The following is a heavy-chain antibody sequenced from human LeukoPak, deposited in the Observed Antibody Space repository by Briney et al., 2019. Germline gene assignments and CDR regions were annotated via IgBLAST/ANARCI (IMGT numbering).Heavy chain of an antibody. D-gene: IGHD6-6*01. Sequence: ASVKVSCKASGYTFTSYGISWVRQAPGQGLEWMGWISAYNGSTNYAQKLQGRVTMTTDTSTSTAYMELRSLRSDDTAVYYCARGLRVYSSSSRAFDIWGQGTMVTVSS. V-gene: IGHV1-18*01. CDR3: ARGLRVYSSSSRAFDI. CDR1: GYTFTSYG. J-gene: IGHJ3*02. CDR2: ISAYNGST.